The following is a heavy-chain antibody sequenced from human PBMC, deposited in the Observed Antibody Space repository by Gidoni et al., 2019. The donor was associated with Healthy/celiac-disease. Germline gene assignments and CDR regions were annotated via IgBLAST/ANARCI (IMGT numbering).Heavy chain of an antibody. V-gene: IGHV4-34*01. D-gene: IGHD3-10*01. J-gene: IGHJ5*02. CDR2: INHSGST. CDR1: GGSFSGYY. CDR3: AQLWFGEATSP. Sequence: CAASGGSFSGYYWSWIRQPPGTGLAWIGEINHSGSTNYNPSLKSRVTISVDTSKNQFSLKLSSVTAADTAVYDCAQLWFGEATSPWGQGTLVTVSS.